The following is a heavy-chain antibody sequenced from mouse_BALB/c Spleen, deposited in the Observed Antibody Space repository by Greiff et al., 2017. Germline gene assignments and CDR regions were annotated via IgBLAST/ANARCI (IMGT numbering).Heavy chain of an antibody. J-gene: IGHJ3*01. D-gene: IGHD3-1*01. Sequence: EVMLVESGGGLVKPGGSLKLSCAASGFTFSDYYMYWVRQTPEKRLEWVATISDGGSYTYYPDSVKGRFTISRDNAKNNLYLQMSSLKSEDTAMYYCARAPQLGEFAYWGQGTLVTVSA. CDR3: ARAPQLGEFAY. CDR2: ISDGGSYT. CDR1: GFTFSDYY. V-gene: IGHV5-4*02.